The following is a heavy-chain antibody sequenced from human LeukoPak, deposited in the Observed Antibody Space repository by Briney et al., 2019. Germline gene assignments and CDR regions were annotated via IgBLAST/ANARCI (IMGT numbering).Heavy chain of an antibody. J-gene: IGHJ5*02. D-gene: IGHD2-8*01. CDR1: GFSVSSNY. CDR3: ARGQGSRYCTNGVCYWFDP. CDR2: IYSGGST. V-gene: IGHV3-53*01. Sequence: GGSLRLSCAASGFSVSSNYMNWVRRAPGKGLEWVSVIYSGGSTDYADSVKGRFTISRDNSKNTLYLQMNSLRAEDTAVYYCARGQGSRYCTNGVCYWFDPWGQGTLVTVSS.